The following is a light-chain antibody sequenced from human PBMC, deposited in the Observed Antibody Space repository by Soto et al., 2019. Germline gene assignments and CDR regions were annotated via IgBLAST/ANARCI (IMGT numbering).Light chain of an antibody. CDR3: QQYGSSPWT. CDR1: QSVSSSY. J-gene: IGKJ1*01. Sequence: EIVLTQSPGTLSLSPGETATLSCRASQSVSSSYLAWYQQKPGQAPRLLIYGASSRATGIPDRFSGSGSETDFTLTISRLEPEDFEVYYCQQYGSSPWTFGQGTKVDIK. V-gene: IGKV3-20*01. CDR2: GAS.